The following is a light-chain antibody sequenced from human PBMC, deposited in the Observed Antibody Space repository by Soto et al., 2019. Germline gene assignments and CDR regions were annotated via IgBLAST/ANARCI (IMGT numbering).Light chain of an antibody. CDR2: DIS. CDR3: QQYNNWPS. CDR1: QTVSRN. J-gene: IGKJ5*01. Sequence: ELWMTQSPATLSVSPGERATLSCRASQTVSRNLAWSQQRPGQAPRLLIYDISHRAAGVPARFSGSGSETEFTLTIRSLQSEDFAVYFCQQYNNWPSFGQGTRLEIK. V-gene: IGKV3-15*01.